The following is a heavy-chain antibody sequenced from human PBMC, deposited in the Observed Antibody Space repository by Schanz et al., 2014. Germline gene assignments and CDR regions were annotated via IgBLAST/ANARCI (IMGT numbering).Heavy chain of an antibody. CDR2: VFPNGIT. D-gene: IGHD1-1*01. V-gene: IGHV4-61*02. CDR1: GGFIRSGTFF. CDR3: ARDTTWRLDL. J-gene: IGHJ2*01. Sequence: QVQLQGAGPGLGKPSQTLSPTCTCSGGFIRSGTFFLSWLRRPPGKALEWVGRVFPNGITNYNPSLKRRVTISLDTSKNQFALTLTSLTAADTAVYYCARDTTWRLDLWGRGTLVTVSS.